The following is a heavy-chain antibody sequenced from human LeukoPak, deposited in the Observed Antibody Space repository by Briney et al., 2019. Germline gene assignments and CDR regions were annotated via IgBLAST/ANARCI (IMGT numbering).Heavy chain of an antibody. CDR3: ARGITMVRGVYYYYYGMDV. Sequence: SETLSLTCTVSGGSISSYYWSWIRQPPGKGLEWIGXXXXSGSTNYNPSLKSRVTISVDTSKNQFSLKLSSVTAADTAVYYCARGITMVRGVYYYYYGMDVWGQGTTVTVSS. CDR2: XXXSGST. J-gene: IGHJ6*02. CDR1: GGSISSYY. D-gene: IGHD3-10*01. V-gene: IGHV4-59*01.